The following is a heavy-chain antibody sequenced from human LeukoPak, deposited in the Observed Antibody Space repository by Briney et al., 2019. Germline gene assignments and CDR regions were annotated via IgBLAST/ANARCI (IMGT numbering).Heavy chain of an antibody. CDR1: GGSISSGSYY. V-gene: IGHV4-61*02. CDR3: ARGQWLVGGDYFDY. CDR2: IYTSGST. Sequence: SETLSLTCTVSGGSISSGSYYWSWIRPPAGKGLEWIGRIYTSGSTNSNPSLKSPVTISVDTSQNQFSLRLSSVTAADTDVYYCARGQWLVGGDYFDYWGQGTLVTVSS. D-gene: IGHD6-19*01. J-gene: IGHJ4*02.